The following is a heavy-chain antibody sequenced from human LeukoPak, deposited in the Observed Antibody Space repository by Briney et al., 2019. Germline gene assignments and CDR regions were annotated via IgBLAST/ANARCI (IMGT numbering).Heavy chain of an antibody. CDR2: ISGSGGST. CDR3: AKARGSSSGFSNNWFDP. J-gene: IGHJ5*02. D-gene: IGHD6-13*01. V-gene: IGHV3-23*01. CDR1: GFTFSSYA. Sequence: GGSLRLSCAASGFTFSSYAMSWVRQAPGKGLEWVSAISGSGGSTYYADSVKGRFTISRDDSKNTLYLQMNSLRAEDTAVYYCAKARGSSSGFSNNWFDPWGQGTLVTASS.